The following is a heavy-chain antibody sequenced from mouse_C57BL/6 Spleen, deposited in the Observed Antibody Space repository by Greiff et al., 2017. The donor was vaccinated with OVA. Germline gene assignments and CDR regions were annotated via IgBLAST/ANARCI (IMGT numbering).Heavy chain of an antibody. V-gene: IGHV1-82*01. CDR3: ARSGLTGTVVDY. D-gene: IGHD4-1*01. Sequence: VQLQQSGPELVKPGASVKISCKASGYAFSSSWMNWVKQRPGKGLEWIGRIYPGDGDTNYNGKFKGKATLTADKSSSTAYMQLSSLTSEDSAVDDCARSGLTGTVVDYWGQGTTLTVSS. CDR2: IYPGDGDT. J-gene: IGHJ2*01. CDR1: GYAFSSSW.